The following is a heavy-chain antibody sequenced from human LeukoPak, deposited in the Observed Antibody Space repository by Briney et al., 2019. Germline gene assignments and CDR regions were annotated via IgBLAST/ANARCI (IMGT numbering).Heavy chain of an antibody. Sequence: HPGGSLRLSCAASGVTFSSYEMNWVRQAPGKGLEWVSYISSSGSTIYYADSVKGRFTISRDNAKNSLYLQMNSLRAEDTAVYYCARAPYTIFGAMDVWGKGTTVTVSS. CDR3: ARAPYTIFGAMDV. J-gene: IGHJ6*03. CDR1: GVTFSSYE. V-gene: IGHV3-48*03. D-gene: IGHD3-3*01. CDR2: ISSSGSTI.